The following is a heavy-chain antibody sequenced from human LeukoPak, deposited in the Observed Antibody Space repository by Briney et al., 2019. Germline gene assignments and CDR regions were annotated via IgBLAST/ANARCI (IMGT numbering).Heavy chain of an antibody. Sequence: GGSLRLSCAASGFTFSNYDMSWVRRAPGKGLEWVSTVIGSGSSTYYADSVKGRFTISRDNSKGTLYLHMDSLRAEDTAVYYCTRTYNIRYFDTWGQGTLVTVSS. J-gene: IGHJ4*02. D-gene: IGHD3-9*01. CDR3: TRTYNIRYFDT. CDR1: GFTFSNYD. V-gene: IGHV3-23*01. CDR2: VIGSGSST.